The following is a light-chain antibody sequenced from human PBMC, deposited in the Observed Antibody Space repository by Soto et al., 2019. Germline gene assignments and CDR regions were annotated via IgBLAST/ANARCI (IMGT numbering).Light chain of an antibody. CDR1: SSDVGGYNY. CDR3: SSYTSSSTPXVX. Sequence: QSVLTQPASVSGSPGQSITISCTGTSSDVGGYNYVSWYQQHPGKAPKLMIYEVSNRPSGVSNRFSGSKSGNTASLTISGLQAEDEADYYCSSYTSSSTPXVXXGGGTXVTVL. V-gene: IGLV2-14*01. J-gene: IGLJ2*01. CDR2: EVS.